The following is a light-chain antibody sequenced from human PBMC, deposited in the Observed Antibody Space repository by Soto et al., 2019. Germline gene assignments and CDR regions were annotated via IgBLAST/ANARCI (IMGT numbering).Light chain of an antibody. Sequence: QSVLTQPLSVSGSPGQSVAISCTGTSNDVGAYDHVSWYQHSPDKAPKLLIFDVNKRPSGVPDRFSGSKSGNTASLTISGLPADDEAEYFCSSFAGTYALYIFGSGTKLTVL. J-gene: IGLJ1*01. V-gene: IGLV2-11*01. CDR1: SNDVGAYDH. CDR3: SSFAGTYALYI. CDR2: DVN.